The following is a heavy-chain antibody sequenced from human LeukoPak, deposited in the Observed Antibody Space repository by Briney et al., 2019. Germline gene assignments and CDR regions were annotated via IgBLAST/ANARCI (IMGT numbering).Heavy chain of an antibody. V-gene: IGHV1-8*02. D-gene: IGHD3-3*01. CDR2: MNPNSGNT. J-gene: IGHJ6*02. Sequence: ASVKVSCKASGYTFTSYDINWVRQATGQGLEWMGWMNPNSGNTGYAQKFQGRVTMTRNTSISTAYMELSSLRSEDTAVYYCARSVVYDFWSGYSYYYYYGMDVWGQGTTVTVSS. CDR3: ARSVVYDFWSGYSYYYYYGMDV. CDR1: GYTFTSYD.